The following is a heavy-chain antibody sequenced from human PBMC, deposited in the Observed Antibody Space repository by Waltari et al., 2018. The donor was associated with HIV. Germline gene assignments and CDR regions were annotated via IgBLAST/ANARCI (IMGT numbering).Heavy chain of an antibody. CDR1: GGSFSAYY. J-gene: IGHJ4*02. Sequence: QVQLQQRGAGLLKPSETLSLTCAVYGGSFSAYYWSRIRQPPGKGLEWIGEINHSGSTNYNPSLKSRVTISVDTSKNQFSLKLSSVTAADTAVYYCARGFYYDSSGYYSGKYFDYWGQGTLVTVSS. CDR2: INHSGST. D-gene: IGHD3-22*01. CDR3: ARGFYYDSSGYYSGKYFDY. V-gene: IGHV4-34*01.